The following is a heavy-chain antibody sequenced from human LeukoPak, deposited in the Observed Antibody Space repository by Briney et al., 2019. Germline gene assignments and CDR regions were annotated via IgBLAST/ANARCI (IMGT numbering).Heavy chain of an antibody. V-gene: IGHV1-69*05. CDR3: ARELAAYDAFDI. D-gene: IGHD6-6*01. J-gene: IGHJ3*02. CDR2: IIPIFGTA. Sequence: SVKVSCKASGGTFSSYAISWVRQAPGQGLEWMGGIIPIFGTANYAQKFQGRVTITTDESTSTAYMELSSLRSEDTAVYYCARELAAYDAFDIWGQGTMATVSS. CDR1: GGTFSSYA.